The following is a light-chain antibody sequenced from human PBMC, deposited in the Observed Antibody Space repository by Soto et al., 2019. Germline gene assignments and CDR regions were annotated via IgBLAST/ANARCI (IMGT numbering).Light chain of an antibody. Sequence: AIQMTQSPSSLSASVGDTVTITCRASQAIRGDLGWYQQKPGKAPKLLIHGASTLEAGVPSRFGGSGSGTDFSLTISGLQSEDFATYYCLQDNDYPWTFGQGTKVEI. CDR2: GAS. V-gene: IGKV1-6*01. CDR3: LQDNDYPWT. J-gene: IGKJ1*01. CDR1: QAIRGD.